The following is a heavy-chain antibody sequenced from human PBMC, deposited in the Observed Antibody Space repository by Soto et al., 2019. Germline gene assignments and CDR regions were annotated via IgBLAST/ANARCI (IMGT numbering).Heavy chain of an antibody. CDR2: INHSGST. CDR1: GGSFSGYY. Sequence: PSETLSLTCAVYGGSFSGYYWSWIRQPPGKGLEWIGEINHSGSTNYNPSLKSRVTISVDTSKNQFSLKLSSVTAADTAVYYCARAYDPLYYHYYMDVWGKGTTVTVSS. CDR3: ARAYDPLYYHYYMDV. V-gene: IGHV4-34*01. D-gene: IGHD3-3*01. J-gene: IGHJ6*03.